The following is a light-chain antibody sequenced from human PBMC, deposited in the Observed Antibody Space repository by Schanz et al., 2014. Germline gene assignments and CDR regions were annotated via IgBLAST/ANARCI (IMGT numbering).Light chain of an antibody. CDR2: DAS. Sequence: EIVLTQSPTTLSVSPGERATLSCRASQSVSSNLAWYQQKPGQAPRLLIYDASNRATGIPARFSGSGSGTEFTLTISSLQPEDFATYYCQQSYSTPWTFGLGTKVEIK. CDR1: QSVSSN. CDR3: QQSYSTPWT. V-gene: IGKV3D-15*01. J-gene: IGKJ1*01.